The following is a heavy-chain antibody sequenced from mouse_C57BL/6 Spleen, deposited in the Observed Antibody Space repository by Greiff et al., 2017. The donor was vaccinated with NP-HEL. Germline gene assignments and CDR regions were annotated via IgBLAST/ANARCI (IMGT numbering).Heavy chain of an antibody. V-gene: IGHV1-69*01. CDR3: ARRHYGSSYQSAYFDY. D-gene: IGHD1-1*01. J-gene: IGHJ2*01. CDR2: IDPSDSYT. CDR1: GYTFTSYW. Sequence: QVQLQQPGAELVMPGASVKLSCKASGYTFTSYWMHWVKQRPGQGLEWIGEIDPSDSYTNYNQKFKGKSTLTVDKSSSPAYMQLSSLTSEDSAVYYCARRHYGSSYQSAYFDYWGQGTTLTVSS.